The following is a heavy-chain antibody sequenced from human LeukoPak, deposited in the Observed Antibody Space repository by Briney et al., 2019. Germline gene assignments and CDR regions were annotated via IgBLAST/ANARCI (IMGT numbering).Heavy chain of an antibody. Sequence: GGSLRLSCAASGFTFSSYSMNWVRQAPGKGLEWVANIKQDGSEKYYVDSVKGRFTISRDNAKNSLYLQMNSLRAEDTAVYYCAREDYSSSWYPHYYMDVWGKGTTVTISS. J-gene: IGHJ6*03. CDR2: IKQDGSEK. V-gene: IGHV3-7*01. CDR3: AREDYSSSWYPHYYMDV. D-gene: IGHD6-13*01. CDR1: GFTFSSYS.